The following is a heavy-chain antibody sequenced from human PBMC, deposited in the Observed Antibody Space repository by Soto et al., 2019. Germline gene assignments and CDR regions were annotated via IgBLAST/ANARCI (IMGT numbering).Heavy chain of an antibody. CDR1: GFTFSSYS. Sequence: EVQLVESGGGLVQPGGSLRLSCAASGFTFSSYSMNWVRQAPGKGLEWVSYISSSSSTIYYADSVKGRFTISRDNAKNSLYLQMNSLRAEDTAVYYCARDKPDIVVVVVGNDAFDIWGQGTMVTVSS. CDR2: ISSSSSTI. D-gene: IGHD2-15*01. CDR3: ARDKPDIVVVVVGNDAFDI. J-gene: IGHJ3*02. V-gene: IGHV3-48*01.